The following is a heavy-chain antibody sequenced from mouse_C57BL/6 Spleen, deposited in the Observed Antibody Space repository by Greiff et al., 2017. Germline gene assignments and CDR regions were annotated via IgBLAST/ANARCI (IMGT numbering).Heavy chain of an antibody. D-gene: IGHD1-1*01. CDR1: GYTFTDYN. CDR3: ASHADSYYGSSSAWFAY. CDR2: INPNNGGT. V-gene: IGHV1-18*01. Sequence: EVQLQQSGPELVKPGASVKIPCKASGYTFTDYNMDWVKQSHGKSLEWIGDINPNNGGTIYNQKFKGKATLTVDKSSSTAYMELRSLTSEDTAVYYCASHADSYYGSSSAWFAYWGQGTLVTVSA. J-gene: IGHJ3*01.